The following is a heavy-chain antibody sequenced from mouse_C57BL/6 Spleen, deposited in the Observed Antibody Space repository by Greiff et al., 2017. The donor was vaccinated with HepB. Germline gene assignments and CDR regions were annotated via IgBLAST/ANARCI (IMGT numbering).Heavy chain of an antibody. V-gene: IGHV1-82*01. CDR1: GYAFSSSW. CDR3: ARRDYDYPEGFAY. D-gene: IGHD2-4*01. J-gene: IGHJ3*01. Sequence: VQLQQSGPELVKPGASVKISCKASGYAFSSSWMNWVKQRPGKGLEWIGRIYPGDGDTNYNGKFKGKATLTADKSSSTAYMQLSSLTSEDSAVYCCARRDYDYPEGFAYWGQGTLVTVSA. CDR2: IYPGDGDT.